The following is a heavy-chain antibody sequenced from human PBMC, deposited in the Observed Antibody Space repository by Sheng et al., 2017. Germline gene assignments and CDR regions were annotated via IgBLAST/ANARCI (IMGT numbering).Heavy chain of an antibody. Sequence: EVQLVESGGGLVQPGGSLRLSCAASGLSFSSSWMHWVRQAPGKGLVWVSHINSDGTTTTYLDSVKGRFTISRDNAKNTVYLEMTSLRADDTAVYYCVRDWAFSGYDWGQGTLVSVSX. D-gene: IGHD5-12*01. J-gene: IGHJ4*02. CDR1: GLSFSSSW. V-gene: IGHV3-74*03. CDR2: INSDGTTT. CDR3: VRDWAFSGYD.